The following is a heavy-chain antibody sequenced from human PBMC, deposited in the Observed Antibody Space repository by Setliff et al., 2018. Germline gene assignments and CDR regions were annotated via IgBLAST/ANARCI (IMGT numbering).Heavy chain of an antibody. Sequence: GGSLRLSCAASGFTFSNYAMSWVRQAPGKGLEWVSAISGSGAISYADSVKGRFTVSRDNSKNTLYLQMNSLRAEDTAVYYCARDRGSSSLVRGLMRDYWGQGTQVTVSS. J-gene: IGHJ4*02. V-gene: IGHV3-23*01. D-gene: IGHD3-10*01. CDR3: ARDRGSSSLVRGLMRDY. CDR2: ISGSGAI. CDR1: GFTFSNYA.